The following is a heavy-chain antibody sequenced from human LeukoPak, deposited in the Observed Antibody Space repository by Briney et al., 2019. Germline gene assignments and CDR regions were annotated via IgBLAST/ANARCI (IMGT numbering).Heavy chain of an antibody. CDR3: ASSYYYDSSGYDY. CDR2: IYYSGST. V-gene: IGHV4-59*01. D-gene: IGHD3-22*01. J-gene: IGHJ4*02. CDR1: GGSFSGYY. Sequence: SETLSLTCAVYGGSFSGYYWSWIRQPPGKGLEWIGYIYYSGSTNYNPSLKSRVTISVDTSKNQFSLKLSSVTAADTAVYYCASSYYYDSSGYDYWGQGTLVTVSS.